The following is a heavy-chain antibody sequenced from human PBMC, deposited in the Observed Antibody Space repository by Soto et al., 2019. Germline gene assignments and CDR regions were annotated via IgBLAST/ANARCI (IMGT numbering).Heavy chain of an antibody. CDR1: GGSMSRYY. J-gene: IGHJ4*02. Sequence: SETLSLSCTVSGGSMSRYYWSWIRLPPGKGLEWIGYIYYSGSTNYNPSLKSPVTISVDTSKNQFSLKLSSLTDQDTSVFYCARDLRRGDQYYFHYWGQGTLVTGS. CDR2: IYYSGST. V-gene: IGHV4-59*01. CDR3: ARDLRRGDQYYFHY.